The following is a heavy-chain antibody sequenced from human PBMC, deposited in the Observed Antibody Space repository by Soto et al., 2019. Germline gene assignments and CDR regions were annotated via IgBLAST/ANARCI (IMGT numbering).Heavy chain of an antibody. CDR1: GFTFDDYT. J-gene: IGHJ6*02. CDR3: AKGRGYSGSGSRRYYYYGMDV. CDR2: ISWDGGST. D-gene: IGHD5-12*01. V-gene: IGHV3-43*01. Sequence: GGSLRLSCAASGFTFDDYTMHWVRQAPGKGLEWVSLISWDGGSTYYADSVKGRFTISRDNSKNSLYLQMNSLRTEDTALYYCAKGRGYSGSGSRRYYYYGMDVWGQGTTVTAP.